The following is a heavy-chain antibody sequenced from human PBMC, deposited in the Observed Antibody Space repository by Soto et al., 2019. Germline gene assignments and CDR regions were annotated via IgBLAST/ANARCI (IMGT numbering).Heavy chain of an antibody. J-gene: IGHJ4*02. V-gene: IGHV3-30-3*01. CDR3: ESDRGDSGGTLYYFDY. CDR1: GFIFSSYT. Sequence: GVSLRLSCAASGFIFSSYTMHWVRQSPGKGLEWVGVITYDGSNQYYADSVKGRFTISRDNSKNTLYLQMNSLRAEDTAVYYCESDRGDSGGTLYYFDYWRQRPLVTVSS. D-gene: IGHD4-17*01. CDR2: ITYDGSNQ.